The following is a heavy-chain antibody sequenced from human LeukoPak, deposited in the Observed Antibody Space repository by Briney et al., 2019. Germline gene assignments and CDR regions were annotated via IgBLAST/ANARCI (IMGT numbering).Heavy chain of an antibody. V-gene: IGHV3-48*02. J-gene: IGHJ4*02. CDR2: ISSSSSSTR. D-gene: IGHD5-24*01. CDR3: ARDLLGEMATDDY. CDR1: GFTFSTYS. Sequence: PGGSLRLSCAASGFTFSTYSMNWVRQAPGKGLEWVSYISSSSSSTRYYADSVKGRFTISRDNAKNSLYLQMNSLRDEDTAVYYCARDLLGEMATDDYWGQGTLVTVSS.